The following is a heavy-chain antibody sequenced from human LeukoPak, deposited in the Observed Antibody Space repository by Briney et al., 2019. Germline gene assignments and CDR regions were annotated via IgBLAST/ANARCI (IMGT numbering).Heavy chain of an antibody. CDR1: GFTFSSYS. D-gene: IGHD3-16*01. CDR2: IKHDGSEE. CDR3: AYTNHLTY. Sequence: PGGSLRLSCAASGFTFSSYSINWVRQAPGQGLEWVANIKHDGSEEYYADSVKGRFTISRDNAKNSLSLQMNYVRAGDTARYYCAYTNHLTYWGQGTLVTVSS. J-gene: IGHJ4*02. V-gene: IGHV3-7*01.